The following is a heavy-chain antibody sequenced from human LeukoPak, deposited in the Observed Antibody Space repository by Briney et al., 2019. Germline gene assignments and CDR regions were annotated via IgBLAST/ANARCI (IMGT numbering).Heavy chain of an antibody. J-gene: IGHJ4*02. CDR3: ARVRWQLGPFDY. CDR1: GGTFSSYA. V-gene: IGHV1-69*13. D-gene: IGHD6-6*01. Sequence: ASVKVSCKASGGTFSSYAISWVRQAPGQGLEWMGGIIPIFGTANYAQKFQGRVTIIADESTSTAYMELSSLRSEDTAVYYCARVRWQLGPFDYWGQGTLVTVSS. CDR2: IIPIFGTA.